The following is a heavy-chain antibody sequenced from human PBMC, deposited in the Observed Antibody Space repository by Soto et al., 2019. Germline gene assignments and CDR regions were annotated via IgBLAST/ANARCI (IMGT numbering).Heavy chain of an antibody. Sequence: GASVKVSCKASGYTFTSYGISWVRQAPGQGLEWMGWISAYNGNTNYAQKLQGRVTMTTDTSTSTAHMELRSLRSDDTAVYYCARDLRGYSSDYWGQGTLVTVSS. D-gene: IGHD6-13*01. CDR1: GYTFTSYG. CDR3: ARDLRGYSSDY. V-gene: IGHV1-18*01. CDR2: ISAYNGNT. J-gene: IGHJ4*02.